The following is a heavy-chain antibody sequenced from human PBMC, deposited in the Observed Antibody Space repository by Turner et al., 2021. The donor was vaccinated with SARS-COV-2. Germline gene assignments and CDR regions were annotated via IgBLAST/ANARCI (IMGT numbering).Heavy chain of an antibody. J-gene: IGHJ4*02. Sequence: LLLQESGPGLVRPSGGRSVTCTVSGGSISSSSYGWGWIRRPPGKGLEWIGYIDYSGSTYYNPSIKRRVPITVDTSKNQFSLKLSPVTAADTAVYYCARHSPELRGDYFDYWGQGTLVTVSS. V-gene: IGHV4-39*01. D-gene: IGHD1-26*01. CDR3: ARHSPELRGDYFDY. CDR1: GGSISSSSYG. CDR2: IDYSGST.